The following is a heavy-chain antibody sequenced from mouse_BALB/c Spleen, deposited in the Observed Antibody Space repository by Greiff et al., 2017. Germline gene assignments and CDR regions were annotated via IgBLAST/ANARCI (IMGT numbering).Heavy chain of an antibody. CDR3: ARSTARAPWFAY. CDR2: INPSNGRT. D-gene: IGHD3-2*01. Sequence: QVQLQQPGAELVKPGASVKLSCKASGYTFTSYWMHWVKQRPGQGLEWIGEINPSNGRTNYNEKFKSKATLTVDKSSSTAYMQLSSLTSEDSAVYYCARSTARAPWFAYWGQGTLVTVSA. V-gene: IGHV1S81*02. CDR1: GYTFTSYW. J-gene: IGHJ3*01.